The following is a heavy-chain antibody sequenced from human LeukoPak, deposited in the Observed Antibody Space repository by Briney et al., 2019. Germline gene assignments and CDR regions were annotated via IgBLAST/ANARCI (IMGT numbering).Heavy chain of an antibody. V-gene: IGHV3-66*01. CDR1: GFTVSSNY. D-gene: IGHD3-10*01. CDR3: AREVRGGNSFDY. Sequence: GGSLRLSCAASGFTVSSNYMSWVRQAPGKGLEWVSLIYSGGNTYYADSVKGRFIISRDSSKNTLYLQMNSLRAEDTAVYYCAREVRGGNSFDYWGQGTLVTVSS. J-gene: IGHJ4*02. CDR2: IYSGGNT.